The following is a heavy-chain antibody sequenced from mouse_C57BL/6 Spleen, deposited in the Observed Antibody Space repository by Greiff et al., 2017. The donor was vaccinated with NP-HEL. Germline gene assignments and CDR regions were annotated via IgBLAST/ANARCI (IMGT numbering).Heavy chain of an antibody. CDR2: ISSGSSTI. J-gene: IGHJ1*03. CDR3: ARRDGYYWYFDV. V-gene: IGHV5-17*01. D-gene: IGHD2-3*01. Sequence: VKLVESGGGLVKPGGSLKLSCAASGFTFSDYGMHWVRQAPEKGLEWVAYISSGSSTIYYADTVKGRFTISRDNAKNTLFLQMTSLRSEDTAMYYCARRDGYYWYFDVWGTGTTVTVSS. CDR1: GFTFSDYG.